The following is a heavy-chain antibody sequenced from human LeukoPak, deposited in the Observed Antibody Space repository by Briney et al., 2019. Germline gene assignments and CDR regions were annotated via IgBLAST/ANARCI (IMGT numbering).Heavy chain of an antibody. CDR1: GFTLSSYA. Sequence: GGSLRLSCAASGFTLSSYAMSWVRQAPGKGLEWVSAISGSGGSTYYADSVKGRFTISRDNSKNTLYLQMNSLRADDTAVYYCARVLVYYFDYWGQGTLVTVSS. V-gene: IGHV3-23*01. CDR2: ISGSGGST. D-gene: IGHD2-8*02. CDR3: ARVLVYYFDY. J-gene: IGHJ4*02.